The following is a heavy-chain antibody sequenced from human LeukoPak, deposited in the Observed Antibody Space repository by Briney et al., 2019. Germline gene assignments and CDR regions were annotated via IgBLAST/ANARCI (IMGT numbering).Heavy chain of an antibody. V-gene: IGHV3-11*01. D-gene: IGHD2-8*02. J-gene: IGHJ4*02. CDR2: ISYRADTP. CDR3: ASGYRSGYHY. Sequence: GGSLRLSCVASGFTFSDFFMSWIRQAPGKGVEWISFISYRADTPYYADSVKGRFTISRDNAKNSVFLQMNSLRVEDTAVYYCASGYRSGYHYWGQGTLVSVSS. CDR1: GFTFSDFF.